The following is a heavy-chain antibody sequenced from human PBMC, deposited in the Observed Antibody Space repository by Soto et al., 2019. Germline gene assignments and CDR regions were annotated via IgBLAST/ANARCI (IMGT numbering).Heavy chain of an antibody. Sequence: QVQLVQSGAEVKKPGASVKVSCKASGYTFTSYDINWVRQATGQGLEWMGWMNPNNDNTGYAQKFQGRVTMTRSPSRSTAYLELSRLTSEDTAVYYCARGPHPYFNDYWGQGTLGTVSS. CDR1: GYTFTSYD. D-gene: IGHD3-10*01. J-gene: IGHJ4*02. V-gene: IGHV1-8*01. CDR3: ARGPHPYFNDY. CDR2: MNPNNDNT.